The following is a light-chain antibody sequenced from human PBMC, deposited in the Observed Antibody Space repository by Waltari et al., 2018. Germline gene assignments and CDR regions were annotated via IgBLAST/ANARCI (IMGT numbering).Light chain of an antibody. Sequence: DIQMTQSPSSLHASVGDRVTITCRASQGISSYLNWYQQKPGKAPKLLIYAASSLQSGVPSRFSGSGSGTDFTLTISSLQPEDFATYFCQHSYSTPRTFGQGTKLEIK. V-gene: IGKV1-39*01. CDR3: QHSYSTPRT. CDR2: AAS. CDR1: QGISSY. J-gene: IGKJ2*01.